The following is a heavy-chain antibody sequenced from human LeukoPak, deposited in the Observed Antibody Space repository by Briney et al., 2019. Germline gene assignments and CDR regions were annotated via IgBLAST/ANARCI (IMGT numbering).Heavy chain of an antibody. CDR2: ISWNSGSI. CDR1: GFTFDVFA. D-gene: IGHD2-15*01. CDR3: AKAYCSGGSCWGDY. J-gene: IGHJ4*02. V-gene: IGHV3-9*01. Sequence: GGSLRLSCAASGFTFDVFAMHWGRQAPGKGLWWGSGISWNSGSIGYADSVKGRFTISRDNAKNSLYLQMNSLRAEDTALYYCAKAYCSGGSCWGDYWGQGTLVTVSS.